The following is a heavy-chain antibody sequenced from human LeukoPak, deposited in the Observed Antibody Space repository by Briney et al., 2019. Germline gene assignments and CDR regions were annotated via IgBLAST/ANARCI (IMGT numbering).Heavy chain of an antibody. CDR2: MNPNSGNT. CDR1: GYTFTSYD. J-gene: IGHJ5*02. CDR3: ARASYCSSTSCYDWFDP. Sequence: ASVKVSCKASGYTFTSYDINWVRQATGQGLEWMGWMNPNSGNTGYAQKFRGRVTMTRNASISTAYMELSSLRSEDTAVYYCARASYCSSTSCYDWFDPWGQGTLVTVSS. D-gene: IGHD2-2*01. V-gene: IGHV1-8*01.